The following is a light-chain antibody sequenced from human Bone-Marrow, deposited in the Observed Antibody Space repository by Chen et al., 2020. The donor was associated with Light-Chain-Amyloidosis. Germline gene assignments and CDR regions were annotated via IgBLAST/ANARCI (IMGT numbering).Light chain of an antibody. CDR3: QQYGNSPCT. CDR2: GAS. J-gene: IGKJ1*01. CDR1: QTISSNY. V-gene: IGKV3-20*01. Sequence: EIVLTQSPGTLSLSPGEGANLSCRASQTISSNYLTWYQQKFGQAPRLLIYGASSRATGIPDRFSGSGSGTDFTLTISRLEPEDFAVYNCQQYGNSPCTFGQGTKVEIK.